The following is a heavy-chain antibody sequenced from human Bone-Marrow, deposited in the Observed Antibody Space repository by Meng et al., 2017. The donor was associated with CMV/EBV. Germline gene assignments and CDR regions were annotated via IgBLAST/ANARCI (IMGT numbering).Heavy chain of an antibody. CDR2: ISGDHGNT. CDR3: ARDAGNGRLTVDY. CDR1: GYTFNTHG. V-gene: IGHV1-18*01. D-gene: IGHD6-13*01. Sequence: QVALVQAGVEMKEPGASAKLSCKASGYTFNTHGISWFRQAPGQGLEWMGWISGDHGNTNYAQNFQDSVSMTTDTSTSTVYMELSSLRSDDTAVYYCARDAGNGRLTVDYWGQGTLVTVSS. J-gene: IGHJ4*02.